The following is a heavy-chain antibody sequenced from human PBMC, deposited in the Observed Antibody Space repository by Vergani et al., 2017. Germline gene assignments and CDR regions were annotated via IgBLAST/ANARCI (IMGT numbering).Heavy chain of an antibody. CDR2: IYSGGST. V-gene: IGHV3-53*01. J-gene: IGHJ6*02. CDR1: GFTVSSNY. D-gene: IGHD3-10*01. Sequence: EVQLVESGGGLIQPGGSLRLSCAASGFTVSSNYMSWVRQAPGKGLEWVSVIYSGGSTYYADSVKGRFTISRDNSKNTLYLQMNSLRAEDTAVYYCARDKGYYGSGSLNYYGMDVWGQGTTVTVSS. CDR3: ARDKGYYGSGSLNYYGMDV.